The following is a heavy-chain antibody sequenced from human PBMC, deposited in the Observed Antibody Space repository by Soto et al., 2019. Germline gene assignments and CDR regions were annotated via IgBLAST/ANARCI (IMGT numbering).Heavy chain of an antibody. V-gene: IGHV1-8*01. Sequence: QVQLVQSGAEVKEPGASVKVSCKASGYTFTSYDINWVRQATGQGLEWMGWMNPNSGNTGYAQKFQDRVTMTRNTSISTAYMELSSLRSEDTAVYYCASRSSGWYADAFDIWGQGTMVTVSS. J-gene: IGHJ3*02. D-gene: IGHD6-19*01. CDR3: ASRSSGWYADAFDI. CDR1: GYTFTSYD. CDR2: MNPNSGNT.